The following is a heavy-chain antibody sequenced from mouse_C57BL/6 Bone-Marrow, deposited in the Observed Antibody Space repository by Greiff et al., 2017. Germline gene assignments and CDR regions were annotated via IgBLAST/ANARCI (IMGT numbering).Heavy chain of an antibody. V-gene: IGHV1-85*01. CDR2: IYPRDGST. CDR3: ARDYGSSYWYFDV. CDR1: GYTFTSYD. D-gene: IGHD1-1*01. Sequence: VKLMESGPELVKPGASVKLSCKASGYTFTSYDLNWVKQRPGQGLEWIGWIYPRDGSTKYNEKFKGKATLTVDTSSSTAYMELHSLTSEDSAVYVCARDYGSSYWYFDVWGTGTTVTVSS. J-gene: IGHJ1*03.